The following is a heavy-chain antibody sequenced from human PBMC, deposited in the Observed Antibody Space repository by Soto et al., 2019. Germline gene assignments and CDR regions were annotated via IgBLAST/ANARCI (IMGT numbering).Heavy chain of an antibody. J-gene: IGHJ4*02. CDR3: ARDVTTIFGVVIIPGDY. D-gene: IGHD3-3*01. V-gene: IGHV3-48*02. CDR1: GFTFSSYS. CDR2: ISSSSSTI. Sequence: GSLRLSCAASGFTFSSYSMNWVRQAPGKGLEWVSYISSSSSTIYYADSVKGRFTISRDNAKNSLYLQMNSLRDEDTAVYYCARDVTTIFGVVIIPGDYWGQGTLVTVSS.